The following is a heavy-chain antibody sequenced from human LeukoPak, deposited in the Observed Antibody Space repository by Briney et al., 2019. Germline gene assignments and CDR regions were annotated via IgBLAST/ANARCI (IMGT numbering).Heavy chain of an antibody. J-gene: IGHJ3*02. D-gene: IGHD2-2*01. CDR2: IYYSGST. V-gene: IGHV4-39*07. Sequence: SSETLSLTCTVSGGSISSSSYYWGWIRQPPGKGLEWIGSIYYSGSTYYNPSLKSRVTISVDTSKNQFSLKLSSVTAADTAVYYCARLGGFSPRGRGSRSSTRRLPGDDAFDIWGQGTMVTVSS. CDR3: ARLGGFSPRGRGSRSSTRRLPGDDAFDI. CDR1: GGSISSSSYY.